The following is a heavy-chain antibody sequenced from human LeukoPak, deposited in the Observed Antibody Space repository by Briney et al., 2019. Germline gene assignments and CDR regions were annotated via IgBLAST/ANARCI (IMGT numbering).Heavy chain of an antibody. D-gene: IGHD6-13*01. CDR2: IKQDGSEK. CDR1: GFTFFSYW. Sequence: SGGSLRLSCAGSGFTFFSYWMTWVRQAPGKGVEWVANIKQDGSEKYYVDSVKGRFTISRDNAQNSLYLQMNSLRAEDTAVYYCARPRDSGWSKTWDYWGQGTLVTVSS. V-gene: IGHV3-7*03. J-gene: IGHJ4*02. CDR3: ARPRDSGWSKTWDY.